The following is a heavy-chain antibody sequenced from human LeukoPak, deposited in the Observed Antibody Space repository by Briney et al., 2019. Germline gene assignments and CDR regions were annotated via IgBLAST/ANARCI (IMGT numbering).Heavy chain of an antibody. D-gene: IGHD2-2*01. V-gene: IGHV1-2*02. CDR2: INPDNGGT. J-gene: IGHJ5*02. CDR3: TREARVGNWFDP. Sequence: ASVKVSCKASGYTFTGYYIHWVRQAPGQGIEWMGWINPDNGGTNYAQKFQGRVTMTRDTSIRTVYMDLSRLRSDDTAVFYCTREARVGNWFDPWGQGTQVTVSS. CDR1: GYTFTGYY.